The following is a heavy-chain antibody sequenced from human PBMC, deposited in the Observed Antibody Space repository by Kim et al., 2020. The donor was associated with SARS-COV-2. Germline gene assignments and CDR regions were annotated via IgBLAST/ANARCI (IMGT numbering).Heavy chain of an antibody. V-gene: IGHV1-69*13. CDR1: GGTFSSYA. Sequence: SVKVSCKASGGTFSSYAISWVRQAPGQGLEWMGGIIPIFGTANYAQKFQGRVTITADESTSTAYMELSSLRSEDTAVYYCARAHEGYSYDKLYNWFDPWGQGTLVTVSS. D-gene: IGHD5-18*01. CDR3: ARAHEGYSYDKLYNWFDP. CDR2: IIPIFGTA. J-gene: IGHJ5*02.